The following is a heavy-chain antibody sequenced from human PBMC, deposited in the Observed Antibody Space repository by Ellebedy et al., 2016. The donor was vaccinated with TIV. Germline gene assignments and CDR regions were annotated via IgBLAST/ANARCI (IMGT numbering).Heavy chain of an antibody. V-gene: IGHV3-21*01. J-gene: IGHJ4*02. CDR2: ITSSSIFV. D-gene: IGHD1-26*01. CDR3: SRGEGGHGSMVDY. CDR1: GFSFSPYS. Sequence: PGGSLRLSCVASGFSFSPYSFNWVRQAPGKGLEWVSYITSSSIFVDYRDSVKGRFIISSDDAANSLHLQMNSLRVEDTGVYYWSRGEGGHGSMVDYWGQGTLVSVTS.